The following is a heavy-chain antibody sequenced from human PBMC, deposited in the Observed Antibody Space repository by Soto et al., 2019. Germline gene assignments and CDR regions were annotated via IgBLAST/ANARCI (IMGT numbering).Heavy chain of an antibody. CDR2: IYYSGST. D-gene: IGHD6-6*01. CDR3: ARTGNWQLVRYYFDY. J-gene: IGHJ4*02. V-gene: IGHV4-31*03. Sequence: SETLSLTCTVSGGSISSGGYYWSWIRQHPGKGLEWIGYIYYSGSTYYNPSLKSRVTISVDTSKNQFSLKLSSVTAADTAVYYCARTGNWQLVRYYFDYWGQGTLVTVSS. CDR1: GGSISSGGYY.